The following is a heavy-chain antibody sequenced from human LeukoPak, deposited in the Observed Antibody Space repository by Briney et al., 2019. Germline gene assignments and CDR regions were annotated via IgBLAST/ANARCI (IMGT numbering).Heavy chain of an antibody. CDR3: ARDSRRYCSSTSCYTVGPFDY. V-gene: IGHV4-4*07. J-gene: IGHJ4*02. Sequence: PSETLSLTCTVSGGSISSYYWSWIRQPAGKGLEWIGRIYTSGSTNYNPSLKSRVTMSVDTSKNQFSLKLSSVTAADTAVYYCARDSRRYCSSTSCYTVGPFDYWGQGTLVTVSS. D-gene: IGHD2-2*02. CDR2: IYTSGST. CDR1: GGSISSYY.